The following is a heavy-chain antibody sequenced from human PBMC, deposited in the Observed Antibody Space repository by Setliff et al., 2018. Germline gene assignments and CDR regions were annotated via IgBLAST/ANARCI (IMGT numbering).Heavy chain of an antibody. CDR2: IFYSGSS. V-gene: IGHV4-59*01. CDR3: ARLPRTVTHFDY. Sequence: SETLSLTCTVSGVSIRSYYWSWIRQPPGKGLEWIGHIFYSGSSNYNPSLQSRVSISVDTSKNQLSLKLDSLTAADTAVYFCARLPRTVTHFDYWGQGALVTVSS. J-gene: IGHJ4*02. CDR1: GVSIRSYY. D-gene: IGHD4-17*01.